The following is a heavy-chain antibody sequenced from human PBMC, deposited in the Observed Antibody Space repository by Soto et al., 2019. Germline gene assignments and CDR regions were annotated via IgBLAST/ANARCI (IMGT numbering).Heavy chain of an antibody. D-gene: IGHD2-15*01. V-gene: IGHV3-30*18. CDR2: ISYDGSNK. J-gene: IGHJ6*02. CDR1: GFTFSSYG. Sequence: QVQLVESGGGVVQPGRSLRLSCAASGFTFSSYGMHWVRQAPGKGLEWVAVISYDGSNKYYADSVKGRFTISRDNSKNTLYLQMNSLRAEDTAVYYCAKWRAGYCSGGSCPDSDYGMDVWGQGTTVTVSS. CDR3: AKWRAGYCSGGSCPDSDYGMDV.